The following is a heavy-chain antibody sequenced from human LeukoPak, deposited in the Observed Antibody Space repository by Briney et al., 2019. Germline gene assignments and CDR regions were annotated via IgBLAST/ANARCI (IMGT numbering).Heavy chain of an antibody. D-gene: IGHD4-11*01. V-gene: IGHV5-10-1*01. CDR2: IDPSESYI. CDR3: ARHRYSNYVSCDP. CDR1: GYSFPSFW. Sequence: GESLQIFSKGSGYSFPSFWISWVRQMPGKGLEWMGRIDPSESYINYSPSFQGHVTISADKSISTAYLQWSSLKASDTAMYYCARHRYSNYVSCDPWGQGTLVTVSS. J-gene: IGHJ5*02.